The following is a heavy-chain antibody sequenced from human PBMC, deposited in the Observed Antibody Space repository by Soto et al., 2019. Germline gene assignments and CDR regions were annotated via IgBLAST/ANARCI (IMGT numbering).Heavy chain of an antibody. CDR2: MNPNSGNT. J-gene: IGHJ5*02. CDR3: ARGLAAAGHNWFDP. V-gene: IGHV1-8*01. D-gene: IGHD6-13*01. Sequence: ASVKVSCKASGYTFTSYDINWARQATGQGLEWMGWMNPNSGNTGYAQKFQGRVTMTRNTSISTAYMELSSLRSEDTAVYYCARGLAAAGHNWFDPWGQGTLVTVSS. CDR1: GYTFTSYD.